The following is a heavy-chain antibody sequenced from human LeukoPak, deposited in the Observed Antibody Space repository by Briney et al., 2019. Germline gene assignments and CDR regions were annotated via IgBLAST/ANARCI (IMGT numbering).Heavy chain of an antibody. Sequence: DRSLRLSCAASGFTFDDYAMHWVRQAPGKGLEWVSGISWNSGSIGYADSVKGRFTISRDNAKNSLYLQMNSLRAEDTALYYCAKDDGGSFDYWGQGTLVTVSS. CDR1: GFTFDDYA. V-gene: IGHV3-9*01. J-gene: IGHJ4*02. CDR3: AKDDGGSFDY. CDR2: ISWNSGSI.